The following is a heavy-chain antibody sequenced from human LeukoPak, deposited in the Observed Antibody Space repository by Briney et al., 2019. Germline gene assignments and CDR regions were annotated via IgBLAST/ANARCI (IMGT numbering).Heavy chain of an antibody. D-gene: IGHD6-6*01. CDR2: INPDSGGT. Sequence: ASVKVSCKASGYTFTSYYMHWVRQAPGQGLEWLGWINPDSGGTDSPQKFQGRVTMTRDASISTAYMELNNLTSDDTAVYYCARVRGFSRSPFDWFDPWGQGTLVTVSS. J-gene: IGHJ5*02. CDR1: GYTFTSYY. CDR3: ARVRGFSRSPFDWFDP. V-gene: IGHV1-2*02.